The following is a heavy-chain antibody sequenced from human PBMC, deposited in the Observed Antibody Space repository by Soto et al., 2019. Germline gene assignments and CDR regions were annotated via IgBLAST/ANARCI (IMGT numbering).Heavy chain of an antibody. Sequence: QVQLQESGPGLVTPSQTLSLLCTVTGVSVSDDDYHWGWVRQPPGKGLEWIGCIYHSGPTYYNSSLKSRLTMTVDTSKNQFSLKLTFVTVADTALYFCAREIRAARGSDVFDVWGQGKMVTVSS. CDR3: AREIRAARGSDVFDV. CDR2: IYHSGPT. CDR1: GVSVSDDDYH. V-gene: IGHV4-30-4*01. D-gene: IGHD6-13*01. J-gene: IGHJ3*01.